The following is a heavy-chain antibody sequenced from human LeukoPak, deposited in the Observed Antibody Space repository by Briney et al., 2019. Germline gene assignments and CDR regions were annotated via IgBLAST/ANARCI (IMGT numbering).Heavy chain of an antibody. D-gene: IGHD3-22*01. CDR1: GGSISSYY. CDR3: ARERGDSSGSFDY. Sequence: ASETLSLTCTVSGGSISSYYWSWIRQPPGKGLEWIGYIYYSGSTNYNPSLKSRVTIPVDTSKNQFSLKLSSVTAADTAVYYCARERGDSSGSFDYWGQGTLVTVSS. V-gene: IGHV4-59*01. CDR2: IYYSGST. J-gene: IGHJ4*02.